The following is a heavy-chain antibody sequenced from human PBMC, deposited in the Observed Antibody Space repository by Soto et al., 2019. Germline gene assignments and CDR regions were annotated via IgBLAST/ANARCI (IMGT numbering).Heavy chain of an antibody. CDR3: ARAPSSTNCYAEEC. J-gene: IGHJ4*02. Sequence: ASVKVSCKASGYALTSYDINWVRQATGQGLEWMGWMNPNSGNTGYAQKFQGRVTMTRNTSISTAYMELSSLRSEDTAVYYCARAPSSTNCYAEECWGQGTLVTVSS. V-gene: IGHV1-8*01. CDR1: GYALTSYD. D-gene: IGHD2-2*01. CDR2: MNPNSGNT.